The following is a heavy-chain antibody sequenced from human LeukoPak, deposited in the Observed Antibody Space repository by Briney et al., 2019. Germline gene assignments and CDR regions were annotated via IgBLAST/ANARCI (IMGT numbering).Heavy chain of an antibody. CDR2: MNPNSGNT. CDR3: ARGIRYFDWAIRSYYYYYMDV. D-gene: IGHD3-9*01. Sequence: GASVKVSCKASGYTFTSYDINWVRQATGQGLEWMGWMNPNSGNTGYAQKFQGRVTMTRNTSISTAYMGLSSLRSEDTAVYYCARGIRYFDWAIRSYYYYYMDVWGKGTTVTVSS. V-gene: IGHV1-8*01. CDR1: GYTFTSYD. J-gene: IGHJ6*03.